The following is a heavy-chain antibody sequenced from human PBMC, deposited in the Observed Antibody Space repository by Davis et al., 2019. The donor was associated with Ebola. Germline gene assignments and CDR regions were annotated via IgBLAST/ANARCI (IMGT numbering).Heavy chain of an antibody. Sequence: PGGSLRLSCAASGFTFDNYAMSWVRQAPGKGLEWVSSIDESGGSPHYADSVKGRFTISRDNSKNTLQLQMNSLRADDTGVDYCARSDILTGSTFNYWGQGTLVTVSS. CDR1: GFTFDNYA. J-gene: IGHJ4*02. D-gene: IGHD3-9*01. V-gene: IGHV3-23*01. CDR3: ARSDILTGSTFNY. CDR2: IDESGGSP.